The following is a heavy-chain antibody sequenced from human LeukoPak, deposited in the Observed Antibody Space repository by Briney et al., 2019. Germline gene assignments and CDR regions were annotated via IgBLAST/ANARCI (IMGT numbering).Heavy chain of an antibody. CDR2: INHSGST. Sequence: SETLSLTCAVYGGSFSGYYWSWIRQPPGKGLEWIGEINHSGSTNYNPSLKSRVTISVDTSKNQFSLKLSSVTAADTAIYYCAREGGYSYGFDSWGQGTLVTVSS. CDR3: AREGGYSYGFDS. D-gene: IGHD5-18*01. CDR1: GGSFSGYY. J-gene: IGHJ4*02. V-gene: IGHV4-34*01.